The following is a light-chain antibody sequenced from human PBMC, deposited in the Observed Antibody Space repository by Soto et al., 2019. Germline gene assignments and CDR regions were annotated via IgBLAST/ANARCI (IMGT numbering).Light chain of an antibody. Sequence: EIQMTQSPSTLSASVGDRVTITCRASQSISTWVAWYQQRPGKAPKVLIYDASNLHSGVPSRFSGSGSGTEFTLTISSLQPDDFATYFCQQYNEYLYTFGQGTKLEIK. CDR1: QSISTW. J-gene: IGKJ2*01. V-gene: IGKV1-5*01. CDR3: QQYNEYLYT. CDR2: DAS.